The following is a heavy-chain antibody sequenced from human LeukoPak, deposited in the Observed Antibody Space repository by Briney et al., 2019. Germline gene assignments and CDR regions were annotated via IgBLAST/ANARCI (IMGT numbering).Heavy chain of an antibody. D-gene: IGHD4-17*01. V-gene: IGHV3-53*01. Sequence: GGSLRLSCAASGFTVISNYMSWVRQAPGKGLEWVSLIYSGGSTYYADSVRGRFTISRDNSKDTLCLQMNSLRAEDTAVYYCATTRYDAFDIWGQGTMVTVSS. J-gene: IGHJ3*02. CDR2: IYSGGST. CDR3: ATTRYDAFDI. CDR1: GFTVISNY.